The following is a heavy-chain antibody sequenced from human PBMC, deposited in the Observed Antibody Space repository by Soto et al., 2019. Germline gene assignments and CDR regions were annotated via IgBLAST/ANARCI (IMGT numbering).Heavy chain of an antibody. D-gene: IGHD3-10*01. Sequence: QVQLVESGGGVVQPGRSLRLSCAASGFTFSSYGMHWVRQAPGKGLEWVAVISYDGSNKYYADSVKGRFTIYRDNSKNTLYLQMNSLRAEDTAVYYCAKDNGWFGELLAPDYWGQGTLVTVSS. J-gene: IGHJ4*02. V-gene: IGHV3-30*18. CDR3: AKDNGWFGELLAPDY. CDR2: ISYDGSNK. CDR1: GFTFSSYG.